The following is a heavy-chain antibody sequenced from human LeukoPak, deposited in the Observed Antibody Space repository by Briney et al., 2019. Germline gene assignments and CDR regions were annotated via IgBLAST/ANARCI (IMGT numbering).Heavy chain of an antibody. CDR2: INHSGST. CDR3: ARVGDTAMVRPIDY. D-gene: IGHD5-18*01. J-gene: IGHJ4*02. CDR1: GGSFSGYY. V-gene: IGHV4-34*01. Sequence: SETLSLTCAVYGGSFSGYYWSWIRQPPGKGLEWIGEINHSGSTNYNPSLKSRVTISVDTSKNQFSLKLSSVTAADTAVYYCARVGDTAMVRPIDYWGQGTLVTVSS.